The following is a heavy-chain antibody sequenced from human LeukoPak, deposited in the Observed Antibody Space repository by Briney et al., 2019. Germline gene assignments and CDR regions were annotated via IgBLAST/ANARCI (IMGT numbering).Heavy chain of an antibody. Sequence: PSETLSLTCTVSGFSVTTDSYCWGWIRQPPGKGLEWIGYDYCGGNTNYDPSLKRRATISVDTSKDQFSLTLTSVTAADTAVYFCARDHFGSLDSWGQGILVTVSS. J-gene: IGHJ4*02. CDR2: DYCGGNT. CDR3: ARDHFGSLDS. D-gene: IGHD3-10*01. CDR1: GFSVTTDSYC. V-gene: IGHV4-61*01.